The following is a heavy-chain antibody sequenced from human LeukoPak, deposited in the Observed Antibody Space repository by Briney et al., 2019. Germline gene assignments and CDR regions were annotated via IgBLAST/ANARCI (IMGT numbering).Heavy chain of an antibody. J-gene: IGHJ4*02. CDR3: ARLGNCHDF. D-gene: IGHD1-7*01. Sequence: PSETLSLTCPVSRASISNYYWSWIRQTPEKGLEWMGHIHSSGGSSYYPSLKSGLTLSIDTSRNQLSLNLPSGTAADTAVYFCARLGNCHDFWGQGALVTVSS. CDR1: RASISNYY. CDR2: IHSSGGS. V-gene: IGHV4-4*09.